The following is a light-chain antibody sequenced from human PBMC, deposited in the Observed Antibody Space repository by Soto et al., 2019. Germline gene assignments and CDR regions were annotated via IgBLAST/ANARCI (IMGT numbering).Light chain of an antibody. CDR1: SSDVGGYNY. CDR3: SSCSSSSTCV. CDR2: DVS. Sequence: SAVTQPATVTGSTGQSVTISCTGTSSDVGGYNYVSWYQQHPGKAPKLMIYDVSNRPSGVSNRFSGSKSGNTASLTISGLQAEDEADYYCSSCSSSSTCVVGTVSKVTVL. J-gene: IGLJ1*01. V-gene: IGLV2-14*01.